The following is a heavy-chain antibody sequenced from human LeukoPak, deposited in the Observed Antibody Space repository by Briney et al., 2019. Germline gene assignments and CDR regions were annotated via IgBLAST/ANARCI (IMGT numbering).Heavy chain of an antibody. CDR1: GGSISSSSYY. CDR3: ARTPKNIAVAGKYWDY. Sequence: NSSETLSLTCTVSGGSISSSSYYWVWIRQPPGKGLEWIGNIYYTGSTYSNPSLKSRVTISVDTSKNQFSLKLSSVTAADTAVYYCARTPKNIAVAGKYWDYWGQGTLVTVSS. V-gene: IGHV4-39*01. D-gene: IGHD6-19*01. J-gene: IGHJ4*02. CDR2: IYYTGST.